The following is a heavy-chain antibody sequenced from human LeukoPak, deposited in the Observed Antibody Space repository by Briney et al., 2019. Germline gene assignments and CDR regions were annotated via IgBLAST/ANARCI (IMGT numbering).Heavy chain of an antibody. J-gene: IGHJ3*02. CDR2: INPNSGGT. CDR3: ARDLPDSGILTAQDI. CDR1: GYSFTSYY. Sequence: ASVKVSCKASGYSFTSYYMHWVRQAPGQGLEWMGWINPNSGGTNYAQKFQGRVTMTRDTSISTAHMELSRLRSDDTAVYYCARDLPDSGILTAQDIWGQGTMVTVSS. D-gene: IGHD3-9*01. V-gene: IGHV1-2*02.